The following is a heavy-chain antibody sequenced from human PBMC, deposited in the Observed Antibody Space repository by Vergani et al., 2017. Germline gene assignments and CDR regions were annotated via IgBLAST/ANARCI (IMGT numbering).Heavy chain of an antibody. CDR1: GFTFSSYS. CDR3: TKRQRTGPTSGYDCLH. V-gene: IGHV3-21*04. J-gene: IGHJ4*02. Sequence: EVQLVESGGGLVKPGGSLRLSCAASGFTFSSYSMNWVRQAPGKGLEWVSSISSSSSYIYYADSVKGRFTISRDNSKNMVFLQMNSLRAEDTGLYYCTKRQRTGPTSGYDCLHWGQGTLVTVSS. CDR2: ISSSSSYI. D-gene: IGHD5-12*01.